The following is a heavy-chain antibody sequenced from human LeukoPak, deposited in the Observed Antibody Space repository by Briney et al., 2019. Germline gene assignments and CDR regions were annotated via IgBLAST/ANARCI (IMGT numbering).Heavy chain of an antibody. CDR2: IYYSGST. CDR3: ARDRYSGSRPDYYYGMDV. Sequence: SETLSLTCTVSGGSISSGGYYWSWIRQPPGKGLEWIGYIYYSGSTNYNPSLKSRVTISVDTSKYQFSLKLSSVTAADTAVYYCARDRYSGSRPDYYYGMDVWGQGTTVTVSS. J-gene: IGHJ6*02. V-gene: IGHV4-61*08. D-gene: IGHD1-26*01. CDR1: GGSISSGGYY.